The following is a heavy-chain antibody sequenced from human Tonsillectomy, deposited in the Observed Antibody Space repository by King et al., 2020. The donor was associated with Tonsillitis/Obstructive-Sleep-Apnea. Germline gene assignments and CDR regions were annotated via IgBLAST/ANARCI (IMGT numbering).Heavy chain of an antibody. CDR1: GFTFSSYG. J-gene: IGHJ4*02. V-gene: IGHV3-33*01. D-gene: IGHD6-19*01. CDR3: ARGQPGIAVAGLCI. CDR2: IWYDGSNK. Sequence: VQLVESGGGVVQPGRSLRLSCAASGFTFSSYGMHWVRQAPGKGLEWVAVIWYDGSNKYYADSVKGRFTISRDNSKNTLYLQMNSLRAEDTAVYYCARGQPGIAVAGLCIWGQGTLVTVSS.